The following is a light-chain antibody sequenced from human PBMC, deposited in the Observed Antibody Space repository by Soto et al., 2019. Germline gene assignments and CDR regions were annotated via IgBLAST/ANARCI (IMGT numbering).Light chain of an antibody. CDR1: QSVSSN. CDR3: QHYANWPRT. Sequence: EIVMTQSPVTLSVSPGERATLSCRASQSVSSNLAWFQQKPGQAPRLLIYGASTRATGIPARFSGSGSGTEFTLTITSLLSEDSAVYYCQHYANWPRTFGQGTKLEI. J-gene: IGKJ2*01. CDR2: GAS. V-gene: IGKV3-15*01.